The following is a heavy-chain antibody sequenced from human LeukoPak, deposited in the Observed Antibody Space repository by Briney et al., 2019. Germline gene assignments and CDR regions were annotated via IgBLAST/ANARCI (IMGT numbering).Heavy chain of an antibody. V-gene: IGHV4-61*08. Sequence: SETLSLTCTVSGGSISSGGYYWSWIRQPPGKGLEWIGYIYHSGSTSYNPSLKSRVTISVDTSKNQFSLKLSSVTAADAAVYYCARASGWVTNPFDYWGQGTLVTVSS. CDR1: GGSISSGGYY. D-gene: IGHD2-21*02. J-gene: IGHJ4*02. CDR2: IYHSGST. CDR3: ARASGWVTNPFDY.